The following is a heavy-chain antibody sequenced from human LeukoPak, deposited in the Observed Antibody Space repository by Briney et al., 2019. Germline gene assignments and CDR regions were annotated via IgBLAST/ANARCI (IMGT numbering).Heavy chain of an antibody. V-gene: IGHV3-23*01. Sequence: GGSLRLSCAGSGFTFSSYAMSWVRQAPGKGLEWVSAISGSGGSTYYADSVKGRFTISRDNSKNTLYLQMNSLRAEDTAVYYCAKDNAYSSGWLYYFDYWGQGTLVTVSS. CDR3: AKDNAYSSGWLYYFDY. CDR2: ISGSGGST. J-gene: IGHJ4*02. CDR1: GFTFSSYA. D-gene: IGHD6-19*01.